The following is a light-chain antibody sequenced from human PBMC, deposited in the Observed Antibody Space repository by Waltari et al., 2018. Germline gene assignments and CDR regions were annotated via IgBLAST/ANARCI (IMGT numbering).Light chain of an antibody. V-gene: IGLV2-23*02. CDR2: EVS. J-gene: IGLJ1*01. Sequence: QSALTQPASVSGSPGQSISISCTGTSSDVGRYNLVPWYQQPPGKAPKLMIYEVSKRPSGISSRFSGSKSGNTASLTISGLQAEDEADYYCCSYAGSSTFYVFGSGTTVTVL. CDR1: SSDVGRYNL. CDR3: CSYAGSSTFYV.